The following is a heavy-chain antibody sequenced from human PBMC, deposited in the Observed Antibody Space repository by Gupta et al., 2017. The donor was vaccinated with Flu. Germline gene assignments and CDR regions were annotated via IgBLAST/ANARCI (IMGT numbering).Heavy chain of an antibody. CDR2: IIPIFGTA. CDR1: GGTFSSYA. Sequence: QVQLVQSGAEVKKPGSSVKVSCKASGGTFSSYAISWVRQAPGQGLEWMGGIIPIFGTANYAQKFQGRVTITADESTSTAYMELSSLRSEDTAVYYCATTRITGTTHLRYYYYYMDVWGKGTTVTVSS. CDR3: ATTRITGTTHLRYYYYYMDV. D-gene: IGHD1-1*01. V-gene: IGHV1-69*01. J-gene: IGHJ6*03.